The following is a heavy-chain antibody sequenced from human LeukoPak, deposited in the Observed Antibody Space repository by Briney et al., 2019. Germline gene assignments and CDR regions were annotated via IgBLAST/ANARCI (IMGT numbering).Heavy chain of an antibody. CDR1: GYTFTSYY. Sequence: VASVKVSCKASGYTFTSYYMHWVRQAPGQGLEWMGIINPSGGSTSYAQKFQGRVTMTRDTSTSTVYMGLSSLRSEDTAVYYCARYTMVRGVPLYYFDYWGQGTLVTVSS. CDR3: ARYTMVRGVPLYYFDY. CDR2: INPSGGST. J-gene: IGHJ4*02. D-gene: IGHD3-10*01. V-gene: IGHV1-46*01.